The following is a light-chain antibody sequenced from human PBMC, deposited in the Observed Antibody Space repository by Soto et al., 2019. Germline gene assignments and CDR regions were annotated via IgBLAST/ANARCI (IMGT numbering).Light chain of an antibody. CDR2: DVS. CDR1: QSVGTY. Sequence: EIVLTQSPSNRSLSPGERPTLSCMASQSVGTYLAWYQQKPGQAPGLVIHDVSDRATGIPARFSGIGSGTGFTLTISSLEPEDFAVYYCQQRSSWPLSFGGGTKVDIK. CDR3: QQRSSWPLS. J-gene: IGKJ4*01. V-gene: IGKV3-11*01.